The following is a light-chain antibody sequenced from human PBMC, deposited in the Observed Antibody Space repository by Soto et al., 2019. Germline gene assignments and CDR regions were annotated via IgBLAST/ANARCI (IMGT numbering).Light chain of an antibody. CDR3: QRRSST. CDR2: DAS. Sequence: EIVLTQSPATLSLSPGERATLSCRASQSVSSYLAWYQQKPGQAPRLLIYDASNRATGIPARFSGSGSGTDFTLTISSLEPEDFAVYYCQRRSSTFGQGTKLEIK. V-gene: IGKV3-11*01. J-gene: IGKJ2*01. CDR1: QSVSSY.